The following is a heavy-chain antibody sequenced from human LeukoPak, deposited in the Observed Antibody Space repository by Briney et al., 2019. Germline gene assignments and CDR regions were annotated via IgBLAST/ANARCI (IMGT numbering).Heavy chain of an antibody. Sequence: GGSLRLSCAASEFTFVRYAMNWVRQAPGKGLEWVSYISSSSFKIGYADSVKGRFTISRDNSKNSLYLQMDSLRVEDTAVCYCVRDPSYGSSWYYYMDVWGKGTTVTVSS. V-gene: IGHV3-48*04. J-gene: IGHJ6*03. CDR2: ISSSSFKI. D-gene: IGHD6-13*01. CDR3: VRDPSYGSSWYYYMDV. CDR1: EFTFVRYA.